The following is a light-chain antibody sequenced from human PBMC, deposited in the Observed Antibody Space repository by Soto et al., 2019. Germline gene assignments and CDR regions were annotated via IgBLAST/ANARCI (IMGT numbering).Light chain of an antibody. CDR1: QSISSY. CDR2: AAS. V-gene: IGKV1-39*01. CDR3: QQSYSTPPMYT. J-gene: IGKJ2*01. Sequence: DIQMTQSPSSLSASVGDRVTITCRASQSISSYLNWYQQKPGKAPKLLIYAASSLQSGVPSRFSGCGSGTDFTLTISSLQPEAFATYYCQQSYSTPPMYTFGQGTKLEIK.